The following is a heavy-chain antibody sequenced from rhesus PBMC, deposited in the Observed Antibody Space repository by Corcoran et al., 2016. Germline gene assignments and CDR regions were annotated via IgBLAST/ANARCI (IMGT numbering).Heavy chain of an antibody. CDR3: ARDPYSGSWKREIFDY. D-gene: IGHD6-25*01. J-gene: IGHJ4*01. CDR1: GGSISGYYL. Sequence: QVQLQESGPGVVKPSETLSLTCAVSGGSISGYYLWSWIRQPPGKGLEWIGYIYGCSGSTSYNPSLKIRVIISIDTSKKQFSLKLSSVTAADTAVYYCARDPYSGSWKREIFDYWGQGVLVTVSS. CDR2: IYGCSGST. V-gene: IGHV4-106*01.